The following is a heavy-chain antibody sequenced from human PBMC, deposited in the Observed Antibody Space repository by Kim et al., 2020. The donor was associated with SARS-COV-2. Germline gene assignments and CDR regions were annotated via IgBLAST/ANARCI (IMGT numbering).Heavy chain of an antibody. J-gene: IGHJ4*02. CDR2: ISAYNGNT. Sequence: ASVKVSCKASGYTFTSYGISWVRQAPGQGLEWMGWISAYNGNTNYAQKLQGRVTMTTDTSTSTAYMELRSLRSDDTAVYYCAREPGSGSYYKDNRAVPFDYWGQGTLVTVSS. CDR3: AREPGSGSYYKDNRAVPFDY. D-gene: IGHD3-10*01. CDR1: GYTFTSYG. V-gene: IGHV1-18*04.